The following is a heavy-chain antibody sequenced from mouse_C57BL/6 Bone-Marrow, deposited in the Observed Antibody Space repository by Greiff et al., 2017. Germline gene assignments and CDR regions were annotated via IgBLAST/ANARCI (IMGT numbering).Heavy chain of an antibody. CDR2: IYPRSGNT. CDR1: GYTFTSYG. V-gene: IGHV1-81*01. CDR3: AYYGSPEGYFDY. D-gene: IGHD1-1*01. Sequence: VKLQQSGAELARPGASVKLSCKASGYTFTSYGISWVKQRTGQGLEWIGEIYPRSGNTYYNEKFKGKATLTADKSSSTAYMELRSLTSEDSAVYFCAYYGSPEGYFDYWGQGTTLTVSS. J-gene: IGHJ2*01.